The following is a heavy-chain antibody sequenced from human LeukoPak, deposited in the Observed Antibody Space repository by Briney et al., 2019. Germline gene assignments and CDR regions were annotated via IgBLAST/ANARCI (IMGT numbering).Heavy chain of an antibody. Sequence: PSETLSLTCTVSGGSISSSSYYWGWIRQPPGKGLEWIGSIYYSGSTYYNPSLKSRVTISVDTSKNQFSLKLSSVAAADTAVYYCARGGTITMVRGVPFDYWGQGTLVTVSS. V-gene: IGHV4-39*01. CDR1: GGSISSSSYY. J-gene: IGHJ4*02. D-gene: IGHD3-10*01. CDR3: ARGGTITMVRGVPFDY. CDR2: IYYSGST.